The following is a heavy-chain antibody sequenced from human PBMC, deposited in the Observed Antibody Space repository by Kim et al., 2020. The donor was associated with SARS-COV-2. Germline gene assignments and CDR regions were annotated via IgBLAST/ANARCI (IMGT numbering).Heavy chain of an antibody. CDR3: ARGAGNYYGSGKDAFDI. J-gene: IGHJ3*02. V-gene: IGHV3-30*04. CDR2: ISYDGSNK. Sequence: GGSLRLSCAASGFTFSSYAMHWVRQAPGKGLEWVAVISYDGSNKYYADSVKGRFTISRDNSKNTLYLQMNSLRAEDTAVYYCARGAGNYYGSGKDAFDIWGQGTMVTVSS. D-gene: IGHD3-10*01. CDR1: GFTFSSYA.